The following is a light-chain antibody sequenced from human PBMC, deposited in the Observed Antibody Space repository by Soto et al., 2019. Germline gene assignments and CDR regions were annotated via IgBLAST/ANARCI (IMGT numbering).Light chain of an antibody. V-gene: IGKV1-33*01. CDR3: QQYDNLPT. J-gene: IGKJ5*01. Sequence: DIQMTQSPSSLSASVGDRVTITCQASQDISNYLNWYQRKPGKAPKLLIYDASNLETGVPSRFSGSGSGTDFTFTISSLQPEDIATYYCQQYDNLPTFGQGTRLEI. CDR1: QDISNY. CDR2: DAS.